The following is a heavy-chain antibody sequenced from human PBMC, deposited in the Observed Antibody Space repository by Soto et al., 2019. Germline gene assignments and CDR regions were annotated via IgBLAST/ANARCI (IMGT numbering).Heavy chain of an antibody. V-gene: IGHV3-13*05. CDR1: GFTVSNFD. CDR3: ARAYTGRLPSRADYYYTMAV. J-gene: IGHJ6*02. Sequence: GGSLRLSCATSGFTVSNFDMHWVRQVPGKXLEWVSAIGAARDPYYLGSVKGRFTISRENAKNSVYLQMNDLRAGDSAVYYCARAYTGRLPSRADYYYTMAVSVQGTTATVS. D-gene: IGHD2-2*02. CDR2: IGAARDP.